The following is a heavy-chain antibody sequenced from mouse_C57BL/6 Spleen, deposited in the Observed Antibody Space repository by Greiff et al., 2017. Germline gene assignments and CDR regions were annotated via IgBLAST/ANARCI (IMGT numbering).Heavy chain of an antibody. V-gene: IGHV1-59*01. CDR3: ARTGLAMDY. Sequence: QVQLQQPGAELVRPGTSVKLSCKASGYTFTSYWMHWVKQRPGQGLEWIGVIDPSDSYTNYNQKFKGKATLTVDTSSSTAYMQLSSLTSEDSAVYYCARTGLAMDYWGQGTSVTVSS. D-gene: IGHD4-1*01. CDR2: IDPSDSYT. CDR1: GYTFTSYW. J-gene: IGHJ4*01.